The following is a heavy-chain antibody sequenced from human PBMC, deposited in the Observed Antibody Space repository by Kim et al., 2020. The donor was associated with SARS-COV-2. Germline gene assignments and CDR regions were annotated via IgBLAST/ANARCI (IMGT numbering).Heavy chain of an antibody. Sequence: TNYAQKFQGRVTMTRDTSISTAYMELSRLRSDDTAVYYCARSLGVSDEDWWGQGTLVTVSS. V-gene: IGHV1-2*02. J-gene: IGHJ4*02. CDR3: ARSLGVSDEDW. D-gene: IGHD3-10*01. CDR2: T.